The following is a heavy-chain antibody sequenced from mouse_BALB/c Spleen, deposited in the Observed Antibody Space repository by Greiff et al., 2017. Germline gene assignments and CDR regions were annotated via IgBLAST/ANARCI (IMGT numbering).Heavy chain of an antibody. Sequence: QVQLKQSGAELVKPGASVKLSCKASGYTFTSYYMYWVKQRPGQGLEWIGEINPSNGGTNFNEKFKSKATLTVDKSSSTAYMQLSSLTSEDSAVYYGTRSGGYVNAMDYWGQGTSVTVSS. V-gene: IGHV1S81*02. D-gene: IGHD2-2*01. CDR3: TRSGGYVNAMDY. J-gene: IGHJ4*01. CDR1: GYTFTSYY. CDR2: INPSNGGT.